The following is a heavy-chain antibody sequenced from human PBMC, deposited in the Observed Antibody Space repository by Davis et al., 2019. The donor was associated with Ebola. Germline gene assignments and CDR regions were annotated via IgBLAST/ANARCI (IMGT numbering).Heavy chain of an antibody. CDR3: ASGPSSGWYGDDAFDI. V-gene: IGHV4-39*01. Sequence: SETLSLTCTVSGGSISSSSYYWGWIRQPPGKGLERIGSIYYSGSTYYNPSLKSRVTISVDTSKNQFSLKLSSVTAADTAVYYCASGPSSGWYGDDAFDIWGQGTMVTVSS. CDR1: GGSISSSSYY. CDR2: IYYSGST. D-gene: IGHD6-19*01. J-gene: IGHJ3*02.